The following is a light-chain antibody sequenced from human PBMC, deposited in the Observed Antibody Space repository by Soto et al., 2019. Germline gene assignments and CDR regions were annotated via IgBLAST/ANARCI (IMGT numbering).Light chain of an antibody. CDR1: RSNIGAGYA. Sequence: QPVLTQPPSVSGAPGQRVTISCTGSRSNIGAGYAVHWYQQLPGTAPKLLIYDNTNRPSGVPDRFSASESGTSASLAITGLQSEDEADYYCQSHDTSLSASVFGGGTKLTVL. CDR3: QSHDTSLSASV. V-gene: IGLV1-40*01. J-gene: IGLJ2*01. CDR2: DNT.